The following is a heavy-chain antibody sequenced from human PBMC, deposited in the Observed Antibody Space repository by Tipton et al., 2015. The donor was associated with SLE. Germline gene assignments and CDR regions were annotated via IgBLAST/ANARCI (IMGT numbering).Heavy chain of an antibody. J-gene: IGHJ4*02. CDR3: AKGGSVYDFYFDY. D-gene: IGHD5/OR15-5a*01. Sequence: GSLRLSCAASGFTFSSYAMSWVRQAPGKGLEWVSAISGSGRSTYYADSVKGRFTISRDNSKNTLYLQMNSLRAEDTAVYYCAKGGSVYDFYFDYWGQGTLVTVSS. CDR2: ISGSGRST. CDR1: GFTFSSYA. V-gene: IGHV3-23*01.